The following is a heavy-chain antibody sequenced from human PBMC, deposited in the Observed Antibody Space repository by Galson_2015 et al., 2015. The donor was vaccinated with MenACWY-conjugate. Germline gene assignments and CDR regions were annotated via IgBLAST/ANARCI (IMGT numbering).Heavy chain of an antibody. J-gene: IGHJ6*03. CDR1: GFTFRQYA. CDR2: ISDSGAAT. Sequence: SLRLCCAVSGFTFRQYAMSWVRQAPGTGLEWVAIISDSGAATHYIDSVKGRFTIFRDNSKNTLYLQMSRLRAEDTALYYCAKDVYMDVWGKGTTVSVSS. V-gene: IGHV3-23*01. CDR3: AKDVYMDV.